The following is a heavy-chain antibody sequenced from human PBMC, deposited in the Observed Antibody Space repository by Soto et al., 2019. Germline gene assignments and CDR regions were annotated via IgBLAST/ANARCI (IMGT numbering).Heavy chain of an antibody. CDR1: GFSISTSGVS. V-gene: IGHV2-5*01. Sequence: QITLKESGPTLAQPTQTLTLTCTFSGFSISTSGVSVGWFRQPPGKALEWLALIYWNEDKRYTPSLKSRLTISKDTSNDHVVLSMTDMDPADTATYFCAHSPSGYYCPYFHLWGQGTLVTVS. CDR2: IYWNEDK. J-gene: IGHJ1*01. D-gene: IGHD3-22*01. CDR3: AHSPSGYYCPYFHL.